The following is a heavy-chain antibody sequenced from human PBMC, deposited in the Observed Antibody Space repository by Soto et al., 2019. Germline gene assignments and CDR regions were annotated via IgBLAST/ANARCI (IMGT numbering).Heavy chain of an antibody. Sequence: QVQLVHSGAEVKKPGASVKVSCKASGYTFTDYDINWFRQATGQGLEWMGWMNPNNGNTGYAQNFQGRVTMTRSTSISTAYMELSTLRSEDTAVYYCAKGPRNWGVDYWGQGTLVTVSS. V-gene: IGHV1-8*01. CDR2: MNPNNGNT. CDR1: GYTFTDYD. CDR3: AKGPRNWGVDY. J-gene: IGHJ4*02. D-gene: IGHD7-27*01.